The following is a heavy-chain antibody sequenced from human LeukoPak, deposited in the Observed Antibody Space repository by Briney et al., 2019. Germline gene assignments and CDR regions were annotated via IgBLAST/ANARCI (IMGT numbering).Heavy chain of an antibody. CDR1: GYTFISYY. CDR3: ARVRGSSWPTYYFDY. Sequence: ASVKVSCKASGYTFISYYMHWVRQAPGQGLEWMGIINPSGGSTSYAQKFQGRVTMTRDTSTSTVYMELSSVRSEDTAVYYCARVRGSSWPTYYFDYWGQGTLVTVSS. V-gene: IGHV1-46*01. D-gene: IGHD6-13*01. J-gene: IGHJ4*02. CDR2: INPSGGST.